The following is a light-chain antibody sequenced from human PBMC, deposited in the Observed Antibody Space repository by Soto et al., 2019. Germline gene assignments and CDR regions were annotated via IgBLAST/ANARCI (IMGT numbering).Light chain of an antibody. CDR1: QSVSSN. CDR3: QQYNSYEYT. CDR2: DAS. V-gene: IGKV3-15*01. Sequence: EIVMTQSPATLSVSPGERATLSCRASQSVSSNLAWYQQKVGQAPRVLIYDASTRATGIPGRFSGSGSGTEFTLTISSLQSEDFAVYYCQQYNSYEYTFGQGTKLEIK. J-gene: IGKJ2*01.